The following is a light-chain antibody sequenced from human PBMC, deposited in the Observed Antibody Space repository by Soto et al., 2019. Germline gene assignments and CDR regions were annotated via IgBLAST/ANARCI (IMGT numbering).Light chain of an antibody. CDR2: ENN. CDR1: GSNIGNNY. J-gene: IGLJ2*01. V-gene: IGLV1-51*02. Sequence: QAVVTQPPSVSAAPGQKVTISCSGSGSNIGNNYVSWYRQLPGTAPKLLIYENNKRPSGIPDRISASKSGTSATLGITGLQTGDEADYYCGTWDSSLSAVVFGGGTKLTVL. CDR3: GTWDSSLSAVV.